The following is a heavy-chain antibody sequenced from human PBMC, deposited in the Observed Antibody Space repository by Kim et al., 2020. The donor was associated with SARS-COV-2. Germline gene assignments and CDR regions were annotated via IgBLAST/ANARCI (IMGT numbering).Heavy chain of an antibody. V-gene: IGHV4-34*01. Sequence: SETLSLTCAVYGGSFSGYYWSWIRQPPGKGLEWIGEINHSGSTNYNPSLKSRVTISVDTSKNQFSLKLSSVTAADTAVYYCARARRMLLRYFDYWGQGTL. CDR3: ARARRMLLRYFDY. CDR1: GGSFSGYY. D-gene: IGHD1-26*01. J-gene: IGHJ4*02. CDR2: INHSGST.